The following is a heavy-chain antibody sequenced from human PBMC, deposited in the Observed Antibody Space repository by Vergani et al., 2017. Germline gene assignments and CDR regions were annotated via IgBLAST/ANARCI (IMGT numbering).Heavy chain of an antibody. CDR2: ISSSGSTI. CDR1: GFTFSSYE. Sequence: EVQLVESGGGLVQPGGSLRLSCAASGFTFSSYEMNWVRQAPGKGLEWVSYISSSGSTIYYTDSVKGRFTISRDNAKNSLYLQMNSLRAEDTAVYYCAGFGDPHDYGDYIEYYYYGMDVWGQGTTVTVSS. CDR3: AGFGDPHDYGDYIEYYYYGMDV. J-gene: IGHJ6*02. V-gene: IGHV3-48*03. D-gene: IGHD4-17*01.